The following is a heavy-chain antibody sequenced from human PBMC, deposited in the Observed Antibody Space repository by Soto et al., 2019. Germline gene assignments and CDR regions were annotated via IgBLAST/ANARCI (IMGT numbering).Heavy chain of an antibody. CDR2: IKSKTDGGTK. CDR1: DFPFLNGW. CDR3: TTAVTGMSGGDY. J-gene: IGHJ4*02. Sequence: EVQLVESGGGLVKPGGSLTISCTTSDFPFLNGWMSWVRRPLGKGLEWVGRIKSKTDGGTKDYAGPVKGRFTISRDDSKDTMYLQMNSLKKDDTGVYYCTTAVTGMSGGDYWGQGTPVTVSS. D-gene: IGHD3-10*01. V-gene: IGHV3-15*01.